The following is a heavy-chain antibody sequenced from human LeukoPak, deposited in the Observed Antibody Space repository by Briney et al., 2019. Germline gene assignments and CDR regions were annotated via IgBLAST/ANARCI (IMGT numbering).Heavy chain of an antibody. Sequence: SVKVSCKASGYTFTSYGISWVRQAPGQGLEWMGGIIPIFGTANYAQKFQGRVTITADESTSTAYMELSSLRSEDTAVYYCALASPPNYYFDYWGQGTLVTVSS. V-gene: IGHV1-69*13. CDR1: GYTFTSYG. CDR3: ALASPPNYYFDY. CDR2: IIPIFGTA. J-gene: IGHJ4*02. D-gene: IGHD1-1*01.